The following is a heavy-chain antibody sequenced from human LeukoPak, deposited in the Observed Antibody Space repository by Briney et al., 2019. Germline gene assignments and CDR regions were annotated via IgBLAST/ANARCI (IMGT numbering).Heavy chain of an antibody. J-gene: IGHJ5*02. D-gene: IGHD4-17*01. Sequence: PGGSLRLSCAASGFTFDDYGMSWVRQAPGKGREGVSGINWNGGSTGYADSVKGRFTISRDNAKNFLYLQMNSLRAEDTALYYCARAVEGGDYANWFDPWGQGTLVTVSS. CDR2: INWNGGST. V-gene: IGHV3-20*04. CDR1: GFTFDDYG. CDR3: ARAVEGGDYANWFDP.